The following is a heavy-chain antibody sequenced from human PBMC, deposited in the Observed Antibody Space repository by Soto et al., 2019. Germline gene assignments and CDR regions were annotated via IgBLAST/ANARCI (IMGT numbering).Heavy chain of an antibody. CDR3: TRANWDSEY. CDR1: GGSINNHY. D-gene: IGHD7-27*01. Sequence: QVQLQESGPGLVKPSETLALTCTVSGGSINNHYWSWIRQPPGKGLEWLGYVYYNGITNYNPSLMSPVTMSVDTSKNQLSLTLASLTAADTAIYYCTRANWDSEYWGQGTLVTVSS. V-gene: IGHV4-59*11. J-gene: IGHJ4*02. CDR2: VYYNGIT.